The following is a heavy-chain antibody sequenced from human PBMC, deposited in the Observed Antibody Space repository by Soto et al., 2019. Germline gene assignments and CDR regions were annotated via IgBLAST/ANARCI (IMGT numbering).Heavy chain of an antibody. D-gene: IGHD3-10*01. V-gene: IGHV3-48*02. CDR2: ITYSGSEI. Sequence: SLRLSCAASGFIFSSYDMHWVRQAPGRGLEWVSIITYSGSEIYYADSVKGRFTISRDNAKNSLYLQMNSLRDEDTAVYYCARDRGYYSYWGQGTLVTVSS. J-gene: IGHJ1*01. CDR3: ARDRGYYSY. CDR1: GFIFSSYD.